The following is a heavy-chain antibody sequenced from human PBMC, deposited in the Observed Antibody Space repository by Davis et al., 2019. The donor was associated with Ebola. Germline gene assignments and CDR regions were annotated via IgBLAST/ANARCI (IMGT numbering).Heavy chain of an antibody. CDR1: GFTSSGSA. Sequence: PGGSLSLSCAASGFTSSGSAMHCVRQASGHVLEWVGRLRSKANVYASAYAASVKGRFTISRDDSKNTAYLQMNSLKTEDTAVYYCAREGGTVAGPHRISYYYGMDVWGQGTTVTVSS. V-gene: IGHV3-73*01. D-gene: IGHD6-19*01. J-gene: IGHJ6*02. CDR2: LRSKANVYAS. CDR3: AREGGTVAGPHRISYYYGMDV.